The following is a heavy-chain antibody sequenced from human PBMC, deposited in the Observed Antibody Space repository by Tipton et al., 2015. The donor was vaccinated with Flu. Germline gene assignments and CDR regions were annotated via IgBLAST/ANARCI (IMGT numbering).Heavy chain of an antibody. CDR3: ASATTVTTSGMDV. CDR1: GDSISSGNYF. Sequence: TLSLTCSVSGDSISSGNYFWNWIRQPAGKGPQWIGHIHTGGSANYNPTLKSRVTISVDTSKNQFSLRLNSVTAADTAVYYCASATTVTTSGMDVWGQGTTVTVSS. V-gene: IGHV4-61*09. CDR2: IHTGGSA. D-gene: IGHD4-11*01. J-gene: IGHJ6*02.